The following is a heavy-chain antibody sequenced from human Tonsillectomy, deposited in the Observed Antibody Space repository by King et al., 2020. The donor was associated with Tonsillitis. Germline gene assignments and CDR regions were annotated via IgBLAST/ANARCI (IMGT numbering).Heavy chain of an antibody. V-gene: IGHV1-46*01. J-gene: IGHJ6*02. CDR3: ARGGVVNSPFHQYYGMDV. Sequence: MQLVQSGAEVKKPGASVKVSCKASGYTFSSHYMHWVRQAPGQGLEWMGIINPSGGSTSHAVKFQGRVTMTRDTSTSTVYMELSSLRSEDTAVYYCARGGVVNSPFHQYYGMDVWGQGTTVTVSS. D-gene: IGHD3-3*01. CDR2: INPSGGST. CDR1: GYTFSSHY.